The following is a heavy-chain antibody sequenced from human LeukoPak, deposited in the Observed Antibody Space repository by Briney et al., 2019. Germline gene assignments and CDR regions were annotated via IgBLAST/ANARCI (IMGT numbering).Heavy chain of an antibody. CDR3: ARGNSFSSGWSPSYYYYGMDV. J-gene: IGHJ6*04. CDR2: INPSGSST. V-gene: IGHV1-46*01. Sequence: ASVKVSCKASGYTYTSYYMHWVRQAPGQGLEWMGIINPSGSSTSYAQKFQGRVTMTRDTSTSTVYMELSSLRSEDTAVYYCARGNSFSSGWSPSYYYYGMDVWGKGTTVTVSS. D-gene: IGHD6-19*01. CDR1: GYTYTSYY.